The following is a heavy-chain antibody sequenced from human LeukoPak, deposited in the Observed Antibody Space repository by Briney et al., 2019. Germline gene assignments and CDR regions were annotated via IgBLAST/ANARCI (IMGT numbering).Heavy chain of an antibody. Sequence: GGSLRLSCAASGFTFSSYSMNWVRQAPGKGLEWVSSISSSSSYIYYADSVKGRFTISRDNAKNSLYLQMNSLRAEDTAVYYCARSRRPGIAAAGIDYWGQGTLVTVSS. CDR2: ISSSSSYI. CDR1: GFTFSSYS. V-gene: IGHV3-21*01. D-gene: IGHD6-13*01. CDR3: ARSRRPGIAAAGIDY. J-gene: IGHJ4*02.